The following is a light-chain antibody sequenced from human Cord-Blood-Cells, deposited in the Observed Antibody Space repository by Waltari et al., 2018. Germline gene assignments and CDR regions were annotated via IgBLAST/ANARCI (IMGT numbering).Light chain of an antibody. CDR1: QSISSY. CDR2: AAS. Sequence: DIQMTQSPSSLSASVGDRVTITCRASQSISSYLNWYQQKPGKAPKLLIYAASSLHSGVPSRFSGSGSGTDFPLTISSLQPEDFATYYCQQSYSTPRTFGQGTKVESK. V-gene: IGKV1-39*01. CDR3: QQSYSTPRT. J-gene: IGKJ1*01.